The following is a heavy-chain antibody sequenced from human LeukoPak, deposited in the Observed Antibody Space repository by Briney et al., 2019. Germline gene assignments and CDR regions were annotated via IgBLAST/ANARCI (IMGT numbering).Heavy chain of an antibody. CDR1: GFTFSSYA. V-gene: IGHV3-48*04. J-gene: IGHJ4*02. Sequence: PGGSLRLSCAASGFTFSSYAMSWVRQAPGKGLEWVSYISSSGSTIYYADSVKGRFTISRDNAKNSLYLQMNSLRAEDTAVYYCARGRGAKGVFFDYWGQGTLVTVSS. CDR2: ISSSGSTI. CDR3: ARGRGAKGVFFDY. D-gene: IGHD1-26*01.